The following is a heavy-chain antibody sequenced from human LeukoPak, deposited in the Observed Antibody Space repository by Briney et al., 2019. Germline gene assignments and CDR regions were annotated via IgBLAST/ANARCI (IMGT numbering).Heavy chain of an antibody. CDR1: GFTFSSYA. J-gene: IGHJ5*02. CDR2: ISYDGSNK. V-gene: IGHV3-30-3*01. CDR3: ARDRYYYDSSGSEFDP. D-gene: IGHD3-22*01. Sequence: GGSLRLSCAASGFTFSSYAMHWARQAPGKGLEWVAVISYDGSNKYYADSVKGRFTISRDNSKNTLYLQMNSLRAEDTAVYYCARDRYYYDSSGSEFDPWGQGTLVTVSS.